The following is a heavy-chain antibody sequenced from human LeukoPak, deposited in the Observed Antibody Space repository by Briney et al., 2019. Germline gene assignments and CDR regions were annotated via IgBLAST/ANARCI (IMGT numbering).Heavy chain of an antibody. V-gene: IGHV1-18*01. CDR3: ARDRFGGHSLVPFDY. CDR1: GYTFTSYG. D-gene: IGHD3-16*01. CDR2: ISAYNGNT. J-gene: IGHJ4*02. Sequence: GASVKVSCKASGYTFTSYGISWVRQAPGQGLEWMGWISAYNGNTNYAQKLQGRVTMTTDTSTSTAYMELRSLRSDDTAVYYCARDRFGGHSLVPFDYWGQGTLVTVSS.